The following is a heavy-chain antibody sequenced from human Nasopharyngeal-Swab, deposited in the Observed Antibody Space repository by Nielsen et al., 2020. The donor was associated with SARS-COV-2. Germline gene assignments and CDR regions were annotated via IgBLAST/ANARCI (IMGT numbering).Heavy chain of an antibody. J-gene: IGHJ4*02. CDR3: ARDRGRGYSYGSFHY. D-gene: IGHD5-18*01. V-gene: IGHV4-39*07. CDR2: IYYSGST. Sequence: RQAPGKGLEWIGSIYYSGSTYYNPSLKSRVTISVDTSKNQFSLKLSYVTAADTAVYYCARDRGRGYSYGSFHYWGQGTLVTVSS.